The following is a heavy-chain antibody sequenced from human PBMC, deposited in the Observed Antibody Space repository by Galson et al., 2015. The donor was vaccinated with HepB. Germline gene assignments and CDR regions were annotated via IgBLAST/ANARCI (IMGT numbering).Heavy chain of an antibody. CDR3: ARERVSGSYSNDAFDI. CDR2: ISAYNGNT. CDR1: GYTFTSYG. Sequence: SVKVSCKASGYTFTSYGISWVRQAPGQGLEWMGWISAYNGNTNYAQKLQGRVTMTTDTSTGTAYMELRSLRSDDTAVYYCARERVSGSYSNDAFDIWGQGTMVTVSS. V-gene: IGHV1-18*04. D-gene: IGHD3-10*01. J-gene: IGHJ3*02.